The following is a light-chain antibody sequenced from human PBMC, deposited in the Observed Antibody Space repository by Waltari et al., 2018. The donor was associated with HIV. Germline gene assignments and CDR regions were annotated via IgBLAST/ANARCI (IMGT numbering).Light chain of an antibody. CDR3: QQYDSFPWT. CDR1: QSIGYY. Sequence: DIQMTQSPSTLSASVGDGVTITCRASQSIGYYMAWYQQKPGKAPKPRIFKASSLENGFPSRFSGRGSGTEFTLTISSLQPDDLATYYCQQYDSFPWTFGPGTKMEIK. V-gene: IGKV1-5*03. CDR2: KAS. J-gene: IGKJ1*01.